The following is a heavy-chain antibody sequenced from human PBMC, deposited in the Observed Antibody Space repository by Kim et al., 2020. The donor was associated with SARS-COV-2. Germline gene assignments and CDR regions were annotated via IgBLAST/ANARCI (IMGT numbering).Heavy chain of an antibody. CDR2: INPNSGGT. V-gene: IGHV1-2*02. D-gene: IGHD1-26*01. CDR1: GYTFTGYY. CDR3: ARDRIKVGGALFDY. Sequence: ASVKVSCKASGYTFTGYYMHWVRQAPGQGLEWMGWINPNSGGTNYAQKFQGRVTMTRDTSISTAYMELSRLRSDDTAVYYCARDRIKVGGALFDYWGQGTLVTVSS. J-gene: IGHJ4*02.